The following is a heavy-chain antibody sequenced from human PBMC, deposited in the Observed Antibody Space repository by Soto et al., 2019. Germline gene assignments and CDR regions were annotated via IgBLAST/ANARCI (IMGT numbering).Heavy chain of an antibody. CDR1: GFTFSSYG. CDR2: ISYDGSNK. D-gene: IGHD4-4*01. CDR3: AKGNSERYYYYYYYMAV. J-gene: IGHJ6*03. Sequence: QVQLVESGGGVVQPGRSLRLSCAASGFTFSSYGMHWVRQAPGKGLEWVAVISYDGSNKYYADSVKGRFTISRDNSKNTLYLQMNSLRAEDTAVYYCAKGNSERYYYYYYYMAVWGKGTTVTVSS. V-gene: IGHV3-30*18.